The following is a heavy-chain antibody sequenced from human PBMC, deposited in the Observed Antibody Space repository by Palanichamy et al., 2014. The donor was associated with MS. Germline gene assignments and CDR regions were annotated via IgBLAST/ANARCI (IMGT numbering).Heavy chain of an antibody. D-gene: IGHD3-10*01. J-gene: IGHJ4*02. CDR1: GFTFSSYA. CDR2: ISGSGGST. Sequence: EVQLLESGGGLEQPGGSLRVSCAASGFTFSSYAMNWVRQAPGKGLEWVSGISGSGGSTYYADSVRGRFTISRDNSKNTLYLQMNSLGAEDTALYYCAKTRPLSEFGSGSYSFDYWGQGTLVTVSS. CDR3: AKTRPLSEFGSGSYSFDY. V-gene: IGHV3-23*01.